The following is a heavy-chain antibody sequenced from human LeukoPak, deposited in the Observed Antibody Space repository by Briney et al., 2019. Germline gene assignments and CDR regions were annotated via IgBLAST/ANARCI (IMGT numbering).Heavy chain of an antibody. CDR2: INPNSGGT. CDR1: GYTFTGYY. V-gene: IGHV1-2*02. J-gene: IGHJ4*02. CDR3: AGEFIVVVLAAIENYFDY. Sequence: GASVKVSCKASGYTFTGYYMHWVRQAPGQGLEWMGWINPNSGGTNYAQKFQGRVTMTRDTSISTAYMELSRLRSDDTAVYYCAGEFIVVVLAAIENYFDYWGQGTLVTVSS. D-gene: IGHD2-2*02.